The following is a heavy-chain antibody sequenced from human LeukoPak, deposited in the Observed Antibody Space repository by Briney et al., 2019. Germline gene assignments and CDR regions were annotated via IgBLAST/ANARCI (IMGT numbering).Heavy chain of an antibody. J-gene: IGHJ4*02. CDR1: GFTFDDYA. D-gene: IGHD5-18*01. CDR2: ISWNSGDI. V-gene: IGHV3-9*01. CDR3: VKVYGYSYGYIDY. Sequence: GRSLRLSCAASGFTFDDYAMHWVRQAPGKGLEWVSGISWNSGDIGYADSGKGRFTISRDNAKNSLHLQMNSLRAEDTALYYCVKVYGYSYGYIDYWGQGTLVTVSP.